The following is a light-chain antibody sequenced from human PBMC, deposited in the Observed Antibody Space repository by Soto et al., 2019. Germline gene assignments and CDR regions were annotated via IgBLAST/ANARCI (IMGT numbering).Light chain of an antibody. CDR3: SSYTTSSSYV. Sequence: ALTEPASVSGSPGQSITISCTGTSSDVGGYIYVSWYQQHPGKAPKLMIYDVTSRPSGVSYRFSGSKSGNTASLTISRLLAEDEADYYCSSYTTSSSYVFGTGTKVTVL. J-gene: IGLJ1*01. CDR2: DVT. V-gene: IGLV2-14*01. CDR1: SSDVGGYIY.